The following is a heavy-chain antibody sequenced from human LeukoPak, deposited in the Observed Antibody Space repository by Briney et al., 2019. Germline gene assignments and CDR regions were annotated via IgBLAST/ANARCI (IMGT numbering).Heavy chain of an antibody. Sequence: PGGSLRLSCAASGFTFRSFEMNWVRQAPGKGLEWLSYIGTIGSPIYYADSVKGRFTISRDNARNSLCLQMNSLRVEDKAVYYCASFYDSSGRDYWGQGTLVTVSS. V-gene: IGHV3-48*03. J-gene: IGHJ4*02. CDR3: ASFYDSSGRDY. CDR2: IGTIGSPI. D-gene: IGHD3-22*01. CDR1: GFTFRSFE.